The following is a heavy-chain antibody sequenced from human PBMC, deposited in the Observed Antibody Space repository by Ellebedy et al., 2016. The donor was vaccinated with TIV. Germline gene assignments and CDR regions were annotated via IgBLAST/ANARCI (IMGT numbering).Heavy chain of an antibody. V-gene: IGHV1-2*02. Sequence: ASVKVSCXASGDTFTGYHLNWVRQAPGQGLEWMGWINPNSGGTNIAQKFQGRVTMTRDTSSSTAYMDLRRLGSDDTAVSKYTRESTSCNDGVYSGYQCDYWGQGTLVTVSS. J-gene: IGHJ4*02. D-gene: IGHD5-12*01. CDR2: INPNSGGT. CDR3: TRESTSCNDGVYSGYQCDY. CDR1: GDTFTGYH.